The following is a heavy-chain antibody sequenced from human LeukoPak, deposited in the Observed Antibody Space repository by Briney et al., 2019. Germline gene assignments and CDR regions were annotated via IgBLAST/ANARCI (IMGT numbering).Heavy chain of an antibody. J-gene: IGHJ4*02. CDR1: DGSISSYY. V-gene: IGHV4-59*08. Sequence: SETLSLTCTVSDGSISSYYWSWIRQPPGKGLEWIGYIFYSGSTNYNPSLTSRVTISLEKSKNQFSLKLSSVTAADTAVYYCARRRGDFWSDYYAFDYWGQGTLVTISS. D-gene: IGHD3-3*01. CDR2: IFYSGST. CDR3: ARRRGDFWSDYYAFDY.